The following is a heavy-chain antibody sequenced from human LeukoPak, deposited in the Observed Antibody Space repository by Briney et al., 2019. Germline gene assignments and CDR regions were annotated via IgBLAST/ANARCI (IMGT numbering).Heavy chain of an antibody. J-gene: IGHJ4*02. CDR2: ISYDGSNK. D-gene: IGHD6-13*01. CDR3: ARDRIAEAGTLSY. V-gene: IGHV3-30-3*01. Sequence: GRSLRLSCAASGFTFSSYAMHWVRQAPGKGLEWVAVISYDGSNKYYADSVKGRFTISRDNSKNTLYLQMNSLRAEDKAVYYCARDRIAEAGTLSYWGQETLVTVSS. CDR1: GFTFSSYA.